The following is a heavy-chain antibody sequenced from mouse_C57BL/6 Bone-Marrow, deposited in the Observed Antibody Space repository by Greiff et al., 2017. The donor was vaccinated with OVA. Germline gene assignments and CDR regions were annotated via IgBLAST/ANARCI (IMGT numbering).Heavy chain of an antibody. CDR2: IYPGNSDT. CDR3: TSSNYLYNAMDY. D-gene: IGHD2-5*01. CDR1: GYTFTSYW. J-gene: IGHJ4*01. V-gene: IGHV1-5*01. Sequence: EVQVVESGTVLARPGASVKMSCKTSGYTFTSYWMHWVKQRPGQGLEWIGAIYPGNSDTSYNQKFKGKAKLTAVTSASTAYMELSSLTNEDSAVYYCTSSNYLYNAMDYWGQGTSVTVSS.